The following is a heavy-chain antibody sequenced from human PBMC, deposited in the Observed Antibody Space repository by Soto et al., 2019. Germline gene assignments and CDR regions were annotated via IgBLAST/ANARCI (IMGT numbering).Heavy chain of an antibody. CDR3: ARATGYISSWFDY. Sequence: GGSLRLSCAASGFTFSSYGMHWVRQAPGKGLEWVAVIWYDGSNKYYADSVKGRFTISRDNSKNTLYLQMNSLRAEDTAVYYCARATGYISSWFDYWGQGTLVTVSS. D-gene: IGHD6-13*01. V-gene: IGHV3-33*01. CDR1: GFTFSSYG. CDR2: IWYDGSNK. J-gene: IGHJ5*01.